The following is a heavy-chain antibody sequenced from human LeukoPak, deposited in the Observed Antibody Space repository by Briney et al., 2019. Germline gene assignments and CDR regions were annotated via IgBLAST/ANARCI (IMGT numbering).Heavy chain of an antibody. CDR1: GFTFSNAW. CDR3: TTDPLLWFGDPDDSFDAFDI. D-gene: IGHD3-10*01. V-gene: IGHV3-15*01. J-gene: IGHJ3*02. Sequence: GGSLRLYCAASGFTFSNAWMSWVRQAPGKGLEGVGRIKSKTDGGTTDYAAPVKGRFTISRDDSKNTLYLQMNSLKTEDTAVYYCTTDPLLWFGDPDDSFDAFDIWGQGTMVTVSS. CDR2: IKSKTDGGTT.